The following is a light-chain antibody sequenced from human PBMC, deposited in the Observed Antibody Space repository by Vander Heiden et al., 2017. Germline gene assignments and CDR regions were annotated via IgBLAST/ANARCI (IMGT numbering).Light chain of an antibody. CDR1: QTINNY. J-gene: IGKJ4*01. CDR2: KAS. CDR3: QQYKTFSLT. V-gene: IGKV1-5*03. Sequence: DIQMTQSPSTLSASVGDRVTITCRASQTINNYLAWYQQQPGKAPKLLIYKASSLESGVPSRFSGSGSGTEFTLTISSLQPDDFAAYYCQQYKTFSLTFGGGTKVEIK.